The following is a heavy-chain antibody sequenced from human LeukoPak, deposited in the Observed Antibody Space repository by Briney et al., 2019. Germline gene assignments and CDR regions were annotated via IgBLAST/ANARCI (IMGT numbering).Heavy chain of an antibody. V-gene: IGHV3-23*01. CDR1: GFTFITYD. CDR3: AKDRGSGYHYFDY. D-gene: IGHD3-22*01. Sequence: GGSLRLSCTASGFTFITYDMSWVRQAPGKGLEWVSSISGSGRTIYYAESVKGRFTTSRDNPKNTLFVQMNSLRAEDTAVYYCAKDRGSGYHYFDYWGQGTLVTVSS. CDR2: ISGSGRTI. J-gene: IGHJ4*02.